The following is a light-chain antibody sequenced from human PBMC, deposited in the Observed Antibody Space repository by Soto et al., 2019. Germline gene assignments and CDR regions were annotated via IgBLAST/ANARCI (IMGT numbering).Light chain of an antibody. CDR1: QSISSY. CDR3: QQSYSTLSIT. J-gene: IGKJ5*01. CDR2: AAS. V-gene: IGKV1-39*01. Sequence: DIQMTQSPSSLSASVEDRVTITCRASQSISSYLNWYQQKPGKAPKLLIYAASSLQSGGPSRFSGSGSGTDFPLTISSRQPEDFATYYCQQSYSTLSITFGQGTRREIK.